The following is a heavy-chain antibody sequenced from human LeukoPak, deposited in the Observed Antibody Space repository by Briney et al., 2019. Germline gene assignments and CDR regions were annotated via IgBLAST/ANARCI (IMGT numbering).Heavy chain of an antibody. V-gene: IGHV4-4*02. D-gene: IGHD4-17*01. CDR3: ARGRATVTTWGDAFDI. CDR1: GGSISSSNW. Sequence: SGTLPLTCAVSGGSISSSNWWSWVRQPPGKGLEWIGEIYHSGSTNYNPSLKSRVTISVDKSKNQFSLKLSSVTAADTAVYYCARGRATVTTWGDAFDIWGQGTMVTVSS. J-gene: IGHJ3*02. CDR2: IYHSGST.